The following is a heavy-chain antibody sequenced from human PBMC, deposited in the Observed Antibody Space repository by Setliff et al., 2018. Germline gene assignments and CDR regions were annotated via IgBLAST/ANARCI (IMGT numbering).Heavy chain of an antibody. CDR2: INHRGST. Sequence: PSETLSLTCAAYGGTFSDYHWTWIRQSPEKGLEWIGEINHRGSTNYNPSLKSRVTISIDTSRDQFSLKLSSVTAADTAIYYCARGGTYRYFDYWGKGTTVTVSS. J-gene: IGHJ4*03. CDR1: GGTFSDYH. CDR3: ARGGTYRYFDY. V-gene: IGHV4-34*01.